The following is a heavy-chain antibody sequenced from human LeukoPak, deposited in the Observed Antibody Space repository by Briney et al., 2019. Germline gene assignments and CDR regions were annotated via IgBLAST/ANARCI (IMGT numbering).Heavy chain of an antibody. CDR2: IIPILGIA. CDR3: ARGFDSSGYYSY. V-gene: IGHV1-69*04. CDR1: GGTFSSYA. D-gene: IGHD3-22*01. J-gene: IGHJ4*02. Sequence: GVSVKVSCKASGGTFSSYAISWVRQAPGQGLEWMGRIIPILGIANYAQKFQGRVTITVDKSTSTAYMELSSLRSEDTAVYYCARGFDSSGYYSYWGQGTLVTVSS.